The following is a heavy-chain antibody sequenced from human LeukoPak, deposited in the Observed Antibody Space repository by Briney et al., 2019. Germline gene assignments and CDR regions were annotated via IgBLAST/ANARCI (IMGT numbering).Heavy chain of an antibody. CDR1: GFTFSSYW. J-gene: IGHJ5*02. Sequence: GGSLRLSCAASGFTFSSYWMHWVRQAPGKGLEWVAVISYDGSKKYYVDSVKGRFTISRDNSKNTLYLQMNSLRAEDTAVYYCARYDSGYEPWGQGTLVTVSS. D-gene: IGHD5-12*01. V-gene: IGHV3-30*03. CDR2: ISYDGSKK. CDR3: ARYDSGYEP.